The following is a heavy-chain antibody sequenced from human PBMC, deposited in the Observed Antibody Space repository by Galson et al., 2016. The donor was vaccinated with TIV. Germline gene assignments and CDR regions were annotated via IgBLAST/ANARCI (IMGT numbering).Heavy chain of an antibody. CDR1: GYKFNSYW. Sequence: SGAEVKKPGESLKISCQSSGYKFNSYWIGWVRQKPGKGPEWMGIIYPGDSDSRKSPSFQGQVTMSVDKSINTAYLQLSSLKASDTAMYYCARQSENAYDVWGQGTLVTVSS. V-gene: IGHV5-51*01. J-gene: IGHJ3*01. CDR3: ARQSENAYDV. CDR2: IYPGDSDS.